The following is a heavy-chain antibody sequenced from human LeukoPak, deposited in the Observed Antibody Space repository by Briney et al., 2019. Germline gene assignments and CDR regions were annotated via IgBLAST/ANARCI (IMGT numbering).Heavy chain of an antibody. V-gene: IGHV3-30*02. CDR2: IRYDGSNK. Sequence: GGSLRLSCAASGFTFSSYGMHWVRQAPGKGLEWVAFIRYDGSNKYYADSVKGRFTISRDNSKNTPYLQMNSLRAEDTAVYYCASDANYDFWSGYYALDYWGQGTLVTVSS. J-gene: IGHJ4*02. CDR1: GFTFSSYG. CDR3: ASDANYDFWSGYYALDY. D-gene: IGHD3-3*01.